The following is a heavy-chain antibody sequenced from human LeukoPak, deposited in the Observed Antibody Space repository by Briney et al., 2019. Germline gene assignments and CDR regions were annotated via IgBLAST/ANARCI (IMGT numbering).Heavy chain of an antibody. CDR2: ISPTGSFT. D-gene: IGHD3-22*01. CDR1: GYTFTNNF. Sequence: ASVKVSCKAFGYTFTNNFMHWVRQAPGQGPEWMGLISPTGSFTAYAQKFQGRVTLTRDMSTSTVYMELSSLRSEDTAVYYCARDQYYYDSSGYYRIDYWGQGTLVTVSS. J-gene: IGHJ4*02. CDR3: ARDQYYYDSSGYYRIDY. V-gene: IGHV1-46*01.